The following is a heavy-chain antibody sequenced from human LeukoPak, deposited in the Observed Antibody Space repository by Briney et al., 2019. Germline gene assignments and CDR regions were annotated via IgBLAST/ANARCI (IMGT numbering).Heavy chain of an antibody. J-gene: IGHJ4*02. CDR3: ARKPYSGYDVDY. Sequence: ASVKVSCKASGYTFTSYGISWVRQAPGQGLEWMGWISAYNGNTNYAQKLQGRVTVTTGTSTSTAYMELRSLRSDDTAVYYCARKPYSGYDVDYWGQGTLVTVSS. D-gene: IGHD5-12*01. V-gene: IGHV1-18*01. CDR1: GYTFTSYG. CDR2: ISAYNGNT.